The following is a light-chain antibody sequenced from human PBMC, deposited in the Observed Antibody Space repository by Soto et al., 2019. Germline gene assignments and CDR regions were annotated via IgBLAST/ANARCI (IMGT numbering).Light chain of an antibody. Sequence: IVWTPSPGPLSLSPGERATLSCRASQSVSSSYLAWYQQKPGQAPRLLIYGASNRATGIPDRFSGSGSGTDFTLTISRLEPEDFAMYFCQQYVSSPRTFGEGTKVDIK. V-gene: IGKV3-20*01. CDR1: QSVSSSY. CDR2: GAS. J-gene: IGKJ1*01. CDR3: QQYVSSPRT.